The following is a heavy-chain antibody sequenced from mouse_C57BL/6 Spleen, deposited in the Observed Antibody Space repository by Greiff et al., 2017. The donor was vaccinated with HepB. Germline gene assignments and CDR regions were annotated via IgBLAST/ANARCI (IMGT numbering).Heavy chain of an antibody. Sequence: EVQLVESGGGLVKPGGSLKLSCAASGFTFSDYGMHWVRQAPEKGLEWVAYISSGSSTIYYADTVKGRFTLSRDNAKHTLFLQMTSLRSEDTAMYYCARHDGYYGNAMDYWGQGTSVTVSS. J-gene: IGHJ4*01. CDR1: GFTFSDYG. D-gene: IGHD2-3*01. V-gene: IGHV5-17*01. CDR3: ARHDGYYGNAMDY. CDR2: ISSGSSTI.